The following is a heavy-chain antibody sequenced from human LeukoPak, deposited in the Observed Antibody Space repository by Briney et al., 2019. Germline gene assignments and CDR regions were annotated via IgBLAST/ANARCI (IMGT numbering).Heavy chain of an antibody. J-gene: IGHJ4*02. D-gene: IGHD6-19*01. CDR1: GYTFTRYG. CDR3: ARDPSNSSGWYIYFDY. Sequence: ASVKVSCKASGYTFTRYGITWVRQAPGQGLEWMGWISAYNGDTKYAQKLQGRVTMTTDTSTRTAYMELRSLRSDDTAVYYCARDPSNSSGWYIYFDYWGRGTLVAVSS. V-gene: IGHV1-18*01. CDR2: ISAYNGDT.